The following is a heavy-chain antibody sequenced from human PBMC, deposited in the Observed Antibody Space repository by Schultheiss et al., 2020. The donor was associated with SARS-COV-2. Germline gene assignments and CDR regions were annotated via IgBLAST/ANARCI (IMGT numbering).Heavy chain of an antibody. D-gene: IGHD3-3*01. V-gene: IGHV3-33*01. Sequence: GESLKISCAASGFTFSSYDMHWVRQAPGKGLEWVAVIWYDGSNKYYADSVKGRFTISRDNSKNTLYLQMNSLRAEDTAVYYCARDLTYYDFWSGSYGMDVWGQGTTVTVSS. CDR3: ARDLTYYDFWSGSYGMDV. CDR2: IWYDGSNK. J-gene: IGHJ6*02. CDR1: GFTFSSYD.